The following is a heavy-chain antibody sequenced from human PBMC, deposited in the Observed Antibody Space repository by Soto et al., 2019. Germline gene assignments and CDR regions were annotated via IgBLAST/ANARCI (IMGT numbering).Heavy chain of an antibody. V-gene: IGHV3-53*01. CDR2: IYSGGST. D-gene: IGHD3-22*01. Sequence: GGSLRLSCAASGFTVSSNYMSWVRQAPGKGLEWVSVIYSGGSTYYADSVKGRFTIPRDNSKNTLYLQMNSLRAEDTAVYYCARGASYYDSSGFALDYWGQGTLVTVSS. CDR1: GFTVSSNY. J-gene: IGHJ4*02. CDR3: ARGASYYDSSGFALDY.